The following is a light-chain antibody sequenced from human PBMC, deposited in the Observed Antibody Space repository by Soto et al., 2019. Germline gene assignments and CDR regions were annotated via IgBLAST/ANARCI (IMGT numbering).Light chain of an antibody. CDR2: DDN. CDR3: QVWDGTSDLVV. CDR1: NTGTKS. Sequence: SYELTQSPSVSVAPGQTARIKCEEANTGTKSVHWYQQKPCQAPVLVVYDDNDRPSGIPDRFSGSNSGTTATLASSRVEAWDEADYYCQVWDGTSDLVVFGGGTKLTVL. V-gene: IGLV3-21*02. J-gene: IGLJ2*01.